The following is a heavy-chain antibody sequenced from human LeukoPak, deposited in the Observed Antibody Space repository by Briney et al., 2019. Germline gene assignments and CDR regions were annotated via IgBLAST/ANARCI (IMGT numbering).Heavy chain of an antibody. CDR3: ARDRPQDAFDI. J-gene: IGHJ3*02. Sequence: GESLKISCKGSGYSFTTYWIGWVRQMPGKGLEWMGIIYPGDSDTRYSPSFQGQVTISADKSISTAYLQWSSLKASDTAMYFCARDRPQDAFDIWGQGTMVTVSS. CDR2: IYPGDSDT. V-gene: IGHV5-51*01. CDR1: GYSFTTYW.